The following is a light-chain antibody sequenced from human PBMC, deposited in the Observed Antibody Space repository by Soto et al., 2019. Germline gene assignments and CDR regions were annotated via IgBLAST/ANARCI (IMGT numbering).Light chain of an antibody. CDR3: SSYTSSSPL. V-gene: IGLV2-14*01. CDR1: SSDVGGYNY. CDR2: DVS. Sequence: QSALTQPASVSGSPGQSITISCTGTSSDVGGYNYVSWYQQHPGKAPKLMIYDVSNRPSGVSNRFSGSKSGNTASLTISGLQAEDEAHYYCSSYTSSSPLFGGGTKVTVL. J-gene: IGLJ2*01.